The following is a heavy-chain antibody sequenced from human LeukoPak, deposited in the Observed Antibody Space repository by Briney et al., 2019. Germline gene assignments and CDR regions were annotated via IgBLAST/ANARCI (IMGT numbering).Heavy chain of an antibody. CDR1: GFTFSSYW. CDR3: ASSGSYRFDY. D-gene: IGHD1-26*01. J-gene: IGHJ4*02. Sequence: GGSLRLSCAASGFTFSSYWMSWVRQAPGKGLEWVANIKQDGSEKYYVDSVKGRFSISRDNAKNSLFLQLNSLRDEDTAVYFCASSGSYRFDYWGQGTLVTVSS. V-gene: IGHV3-7*01. CDR2: IKQDGSEK.